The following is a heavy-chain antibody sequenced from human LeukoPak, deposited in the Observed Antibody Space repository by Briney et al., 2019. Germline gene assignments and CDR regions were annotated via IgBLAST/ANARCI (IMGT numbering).Heavy chain of an antibody. Sequence: PGESLKISCKGSGYSFNSYWIGWVRQMPGQDLEWMGSIYPGDSDTRYSPSFQGQVTISADKSISTAYLQWSSLKASDTAMYYCASRYCSGGSCSDAFDIWGQGTMVTVSS. CDR3: ASRYCSGGSCSDAFDI. D-gene: IGHD2-15*01. CDR2: IYPGDSDT. CDR1: GYSFNSYW. V-gene: IGHV5-51*01. J-gene: IGHJ3*02.